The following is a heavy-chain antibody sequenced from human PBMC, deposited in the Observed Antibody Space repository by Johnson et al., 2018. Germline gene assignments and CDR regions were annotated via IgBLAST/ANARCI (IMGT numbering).Heavy chain of an antibody. Sequence: QVQLVQSGGGVVQPGRSLRLSCAASGFTFSSYGMHWVRQAPGKGLEWVAVIWYDGSNKYYADSVKGRFTISRDNSKNTLYLQMNSLRAEDTAVYYCARGEGLIAAAGHFQHWGQGTLVTVSS. J-gene: IGHJ1*01. V-gene: IGHV3-33*01. D-gene: IGHD6-13*01. CDR2: IWYDGSNK. CDR3: ARGEGLIAAAGHFQH. CDR1: GFTFSSYG.